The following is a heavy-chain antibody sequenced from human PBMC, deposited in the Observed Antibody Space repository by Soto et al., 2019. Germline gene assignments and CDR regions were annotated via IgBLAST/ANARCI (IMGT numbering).Heavy chain of an antibody. CDR3: ATPFGSSGTDYYYYGMDV. J-gene: IGHJ6*02. V-gene: IGHV1-24*01. D-gene: IGHD6-6*01. Sequence: ASVKVSCKVSGYTLTELSMHWVRQAPGKGLEWMGGFDPEDGETIYAQKFQGRVTMTEDTSTDTAYMELSSLRSEDTAVYYCATPFGSSGTDYYYYGMDVWGQGTTVTASS. CDR1: GYTLTELS. CDR2: FDPEDGET.